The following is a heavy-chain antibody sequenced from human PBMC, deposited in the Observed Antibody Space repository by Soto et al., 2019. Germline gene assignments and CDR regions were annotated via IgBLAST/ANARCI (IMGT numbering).Heavy chain of an antibody. CDR1: GFTFSSYA. D-gene: IGHD2-15*01. J-gene: IGHJ4*02. Sequence: EVQLLESGGGLVPPGGSLRLSCAASGFTFSSYAMSWVRQAPGKGLAWVSAISGSGGSTYYADSVKGRFTISRDNSKNTLYLQMNSLRAEDTAVYYCEKEWGYCSGGRCYDAFDYWGQGTLVTVSS. V-gene: IGHV3-23*01. CDR3: EKEWGYCSGGRCYDAFDY. CDR2: ISGSGGST.